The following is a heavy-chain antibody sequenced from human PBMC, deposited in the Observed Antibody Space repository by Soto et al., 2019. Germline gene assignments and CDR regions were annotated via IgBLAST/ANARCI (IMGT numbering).Heavy chain of an antibody. J-gene: IGHJ4*02. V-gene: IGHV1-69*02. CDR2: IIPILGIA. CDR1: GGTFSSYT. Sequence: QVQLVQSGAEVKKPGSSVKVSCKASGGTFSSYTISWVRQAPGQGLEWMGKIIPILGIANYAQKFQGRVTITADKSTSTAYMELCSLRSEDTAVYYCAGNIYDYGDYCAYWGQGTMVVVSS. CDR3: AGNIYDYGDYCAY. D-gene: IGHD4-17*01.